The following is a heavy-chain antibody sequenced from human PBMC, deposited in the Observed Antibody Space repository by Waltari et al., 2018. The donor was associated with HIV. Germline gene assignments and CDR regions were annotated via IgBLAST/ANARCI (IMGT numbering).Heavy chain of an antibody. CDR2: VYTSGTT. CDR1: GASISSGSYS. Sequence: QVQLQDSGPGRVKPSQTLSLTCTVSGASISSGSYSWSCIRQPAGKGLEGTGRVYTSGTTNYNPSLKSRGTISVDTSKNQISRKMRSVTAADTAVYYCARVSLAGWFDPWGQGTLVTVSS. D-gene: IGHD6-19*01. V-gene: IGHV4-61*02. CDR3: ARVSLAGWFDP. J-gene: IGHJ5*02.